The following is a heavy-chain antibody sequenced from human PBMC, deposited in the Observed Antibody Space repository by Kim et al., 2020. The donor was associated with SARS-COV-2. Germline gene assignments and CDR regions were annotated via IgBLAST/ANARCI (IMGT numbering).Heavy chain of an antibody. CDR2: INSDGSST. CDR3: AGTGIAVAGWMTYYYYGMDV. D-gene: IGHD6-19*01. V-gene: IGHV3-74*01. Sequence: GGSLRLSCAASGFTFSSYWMHWVRQAPGKGLVWVSRINSDGSSTSYADSVKGRFTISRDNAKNTLYLQMNSLRAGDTAVYYCAGTGIAVAGWMTYYYYGMDVWGQGTTVTVSS. J-gene: IGHJ6*02. CDR1: GFTFSSYW.